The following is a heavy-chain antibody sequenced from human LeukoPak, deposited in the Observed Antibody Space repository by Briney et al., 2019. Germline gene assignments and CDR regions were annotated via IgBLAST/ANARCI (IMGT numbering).Heavy chain of an antibody. J-gene: IGHJ4*02. CDR2: ISSRSSYI. CDR1: GFTFSNYS. V-gene: IGHV3-21*04. Sequence: GGSLRLSCAASGFTFSNYSMNWVRQAPGKGLEWVSSISSRSSYIYYADSVKGRFTVSRDNAKNSLYLQMNSLRAEDTALYYCAKDRGPYGANQGLFDYWGQGTLVTVSS. D-gene: IGHD4-17*01. CDR3: AKDRGPYGANQGLFDY.